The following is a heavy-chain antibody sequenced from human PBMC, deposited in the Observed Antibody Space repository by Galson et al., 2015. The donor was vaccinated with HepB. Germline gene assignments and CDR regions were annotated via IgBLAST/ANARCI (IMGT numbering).Heavy chain of an antibody. CDR2: IVVGSGNT. Sequence: SVKVSCKASGFTFTSSAVQWVRQARGQRLEWIGWIVVGSGNTNYAQKFQERVTITRDMSTSTAYMELSSLRSEDTAVYYCAAEQLYYYDSSGYFGFDPWGQGTLVTVSS. V-gene: IGHV1-58*01. CDR3: AAEQLYYYDSSGYFGFDP. J-gene: IGHJ5*02. CDR1: GFTFTSSA. D-gene: IGHD3-22*01.